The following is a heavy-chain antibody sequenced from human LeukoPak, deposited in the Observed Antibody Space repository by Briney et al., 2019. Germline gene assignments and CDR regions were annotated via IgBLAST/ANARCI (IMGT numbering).Heavy chain of an antibody. D-gene: IGHD4-11*01. CDR1: GITFSSFG. CDR3: ARDGTVTAGPFDP. V-gene: IGHV3-33*01. J-gene: IGHJ5*02. Sequence: SGGSLRLSCAASGITFSSFGMHWVRQAPGKGLEWVAFIWYDGSNKYYADSVKGRFTMSRDNSKNTLYLQMNSLRVEDTAVYYCARDGTVTAGPFDPWGQGTLVTVSS. CDR2: IWYDGSNK.